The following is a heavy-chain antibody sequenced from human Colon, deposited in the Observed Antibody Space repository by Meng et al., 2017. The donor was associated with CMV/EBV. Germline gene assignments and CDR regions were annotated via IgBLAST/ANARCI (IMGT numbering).Heavy chain of an antibody. CDR1: GDSITNRNY. V-gene: IGHV4-4*01. CDR2: SDLGGST. Sequence: GDSITNRNYWSWGRQTPEEGLEWIGESDLGGSTKYKPSRKSSVTISIERSKNEFSLEVRSVTAADTAVYFCARPADSGYDSEYLHHWGQGTLVTVSS. J-gene: IGHJ1*01. D-gene: IGHD5-12*01. CDR3: ARPADSGYDSEYLHH.